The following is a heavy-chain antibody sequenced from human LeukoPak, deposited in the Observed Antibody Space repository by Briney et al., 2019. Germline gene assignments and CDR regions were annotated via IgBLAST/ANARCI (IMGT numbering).Heavy chain of an antibody. CDR1: GGSISSSSYY. CDR2: IYYSGST. J-gene: IGHJ4*02. CDR3: AREVIGYSYGKIDY. D-gene: IGHD5-18*01. V-gene: IGHV4-39*07. Sequence: PSETLSLTCTVSGGSISSSSYYWGWIRQPPGKGLEWIGSIYYSGSTYYNPSLKSRVTISVDTSKNQFSLKLSSVTAADTAVYYCAREVIGYSYGKIDYWGQGTLVTVSS.